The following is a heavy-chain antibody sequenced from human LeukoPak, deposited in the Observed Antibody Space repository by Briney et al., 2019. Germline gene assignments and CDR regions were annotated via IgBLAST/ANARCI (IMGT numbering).Heavy chain of an antibody. D-gene: IGHD4-17*01. CDR1: GITFSSYW. CDR2: IKQDGSEK. J-gene: IGHJ4*02. CDR3: ADYGDYGGLDY. V-gene: IGHV3-7*01. Sequence: QPGGSLRLSCAASGITFSSYWMSWVRQAPGKGLEWVANIKQDGSEKYYVDSVKGRFTISRDNAKNSLYLQMNSLRAEDTAVYYCADYGDYGGLDYWGQGTLVTVSS.